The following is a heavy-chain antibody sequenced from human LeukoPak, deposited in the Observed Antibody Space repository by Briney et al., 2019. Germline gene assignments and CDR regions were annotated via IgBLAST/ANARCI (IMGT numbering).Heavy chain of an antibody. J-gene: IGHJ4*02. Sequence: SETLSLTCTASGGPISSYYWSWIRQPPGKGLEWIGYIYYSGSTNYNPSLKSRVTISVDTSKNQFSLKLSSVTAADTAVYYCARVETYYDILTGYYPYYFDYWGQGTLVTVSS. CDR2: IYYSGST. D-gene: IGHD3-9*01. V-gene: IGHV4-59*01. CDR1: GGPISSYY. CDR3: ARVETYYDILTGYYPYYFDY.